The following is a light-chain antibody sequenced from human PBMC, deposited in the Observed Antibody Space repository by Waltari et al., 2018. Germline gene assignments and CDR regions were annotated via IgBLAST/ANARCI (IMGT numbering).Light chain of an antibody. J-gene: IGLJ3*02. V-gene: IGLV8-61*01. CDR3: SLYMGSGIWV. Sequence: LTCALSSGSLSTTSYATWYQQTPGQPPRTLVYKGNSRSSGVSDRFSGSILGNKAALTITGAQADDESDYYCSLYMGSGIWVFGGGTKLTVL. CDR1: SGSLSTTSY. CDR2: KGN.